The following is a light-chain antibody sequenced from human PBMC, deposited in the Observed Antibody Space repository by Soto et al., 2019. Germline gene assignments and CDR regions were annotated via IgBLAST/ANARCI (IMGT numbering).Light chain of an antibody. Sequence: DIQMTQSPSTLSASVGDRVTLTCRASQSISSWLAWFQQKPGKAPKLLIYKASSLESGVPSRFSGSGSGTDFTLTISRLQSDDFATYYCQQYNIYPWTFGQGTKVEIK. CDR1: QSISSW. J-gene: IGKJ1*01. V-gene: IGKV1-5*03. CDR3: QQYNIYPWT. CDR2: KAS.